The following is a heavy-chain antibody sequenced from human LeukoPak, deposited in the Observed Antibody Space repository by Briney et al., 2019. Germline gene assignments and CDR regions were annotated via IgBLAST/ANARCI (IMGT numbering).Heavy chain of an antibody. J-gene: IGHJ6*02. CDR2: NDPSDSYT. D-gene: IGHD2-2*01. Sequence: GESLKISCKGSGYSFTSYWISWVRQMPGKGLEWMGRNDPSDSYTNYSPSFQGHVTISADKSISTAYLQWSSLKASDTAMYYCARHQIVAVPAAIWVYYGMDVWGQGTTVTVSS. CDR1: GYSFTSYW. V-gene: IGHV5-10-1*01. CDR3: ARHQIVAVPAAIWVYYGMDV.